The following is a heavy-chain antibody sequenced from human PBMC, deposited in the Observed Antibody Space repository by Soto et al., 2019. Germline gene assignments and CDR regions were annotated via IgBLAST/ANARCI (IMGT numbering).Heavy chain of an antibody. V-gene: IGHV3-30*03. CDR3: ATPKGTYYYGSSAVGA. J-gene: IGHJ5*02. Sequence: VVSLRLSCAASGFTFSSYGMHWVRQAPGKGLEWVAVISYDGSNKYYADSVKGRFTISRDNSKNTLYLQMNSLRAEDTAVYYCATPKGTYYYGSSAVGAWGQGTLVTVSS. D-gene: IGHD3-22*01. CDR2: ISYDGSNK. CDR1: GFTFSSYG.